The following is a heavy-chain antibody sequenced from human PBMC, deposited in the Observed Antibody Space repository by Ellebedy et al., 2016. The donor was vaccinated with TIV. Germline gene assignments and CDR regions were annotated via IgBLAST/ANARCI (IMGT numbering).Heavy chain of an antibody. J-gene: IGHJ4*02. CDR1: GYTFTSYG. Sequence: AASVKVSCKASGYTFTSYGISWVRQAPGQGLEWMGIINPSGGSTTYAQKLQGRVTMTRDTSTSTVYMELSSLRSEDTAVYYCARARSSGWLHTPDYWGQGILVTVSS. V-gene: IGHV1-46*04. CDR2: INPSGGST. D-gene: IGHD6-19*01. CDR3: ARARSSGWLHTPDY.